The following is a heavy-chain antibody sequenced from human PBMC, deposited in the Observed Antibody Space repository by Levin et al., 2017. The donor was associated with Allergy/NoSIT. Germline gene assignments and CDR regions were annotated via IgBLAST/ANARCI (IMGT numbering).Heavy chain of an antibody. V-gene: IGHV1-69*13. CDR2: IIPIFGTA. CDR1: GGTFSSYA. Sequence: SVKVSCKASGGTFSSYAISWVRQAPGQGLEWMGGIIPIFGTANYAQKFQGRVTITADESTSTAYMELSSLRSEDTAVYYCARGGTMIVVASSSYYGMDVWGQGTTVTVSS. CDR3: ARGGTMIVVASSSYYGMDV. D-gene: IGHD3-22*01. J-gene: IGHJ6*02.